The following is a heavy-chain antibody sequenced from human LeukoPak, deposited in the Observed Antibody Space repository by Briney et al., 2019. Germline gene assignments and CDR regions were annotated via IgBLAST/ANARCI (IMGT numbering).Heavy chain of an antibody. J-gene: IGHJ4*02. Sequence: SETLSLTCTVSGGSISSYYWSWIRQPPGKGLEWIGYIYYSESTNYNPSLKSRATISVDTSKNQFSLKLSSVTAADTAVYYCARNLGGSSWVFDYWGQGTLVTVSS. CDR2: IYYSEST. V-gene: IGHV4-59*01. D-gene: IGHD6-13*01. CDR3: ARNLGGSSWVFDY. CDR1: GGSISSYY.